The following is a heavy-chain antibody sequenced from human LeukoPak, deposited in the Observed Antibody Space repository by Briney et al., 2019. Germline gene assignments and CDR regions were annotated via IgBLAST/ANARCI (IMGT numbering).Heavy chain of an antibody. CDR2: IYYSGST. Sequence: SETLSLTCTVSGGSISSYYWSWIRQPPGKGLEWIGYIYYSGSTNYNPSLKSRVTISVDTSKNQFSLKLSSVTAADTAVYYCASSDTAITFDDWGQGTQVAVSS. V-gene: IGHV4-59*01. D-gene: IGHD5-18*01. CDR3: ASSDTAITFDD. CDR1: GGSISSYY. J-gene: IGHJ4*02.